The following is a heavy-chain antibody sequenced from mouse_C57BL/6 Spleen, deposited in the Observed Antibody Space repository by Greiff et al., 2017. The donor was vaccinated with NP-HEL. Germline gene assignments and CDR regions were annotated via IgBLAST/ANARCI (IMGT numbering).Heavy chain of an antibody. V-gene: IGHV1-64*01. D-gene: IGHD2-4*01. CDR2: IHPNNGGT. CDR3: ATSTMRRYFDV. J-gene: IGHJ1*03. CDR1: GYTFTSYW. Sequence: VQLQQSGAELVKPGASVKLSCKASGYTFTSYWMHWVKQRPGQGLEWIGMIHPNNGGTNYNEKFKSKATLTVDKSSSTAYMQLSSLTSEDSAVYYCATSTMRRYFDVWGTGTTVTVSS.